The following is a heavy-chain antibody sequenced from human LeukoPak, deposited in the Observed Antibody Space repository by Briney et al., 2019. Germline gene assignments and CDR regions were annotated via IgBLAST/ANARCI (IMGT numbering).Heavy chain of an antibody. CDR3: ARTQAPGYSYGRYDAFDI. CDR1: GYTFTSYY. D-gene: IGHD5-18*01. J-gene: IGHJ3*02. CDR2: INPSGGST. V-gene: IGHV1-46*01. Sequence: GASVTVSCKASGYTFTSYYMHWVRQAPGQGLEWMGIINPSGGSTSYAQKFQGRVTMTRDTSTSTVYMELSSLRSEDTAVYYCARTQAPGYSYGRYDAFDIWGQGTMVTVSS.